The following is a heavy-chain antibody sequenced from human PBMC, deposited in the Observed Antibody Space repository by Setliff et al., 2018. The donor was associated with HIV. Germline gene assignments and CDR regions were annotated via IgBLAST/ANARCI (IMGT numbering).Heavy chain of an antibody. CDR1: GGSISSSSYF. CDR3: ASSGSLFYY. V-gene: IGHV4-39*07. J-gene: IGHJ4*02. CDR2: INHIGST. Sequence: SETLSLTCKVSGGSISSSSYFWGWIRQPPGKGLEWIGEINHIGSTNYSPSLKSRVTISVDTSKNHVSLRLNSVTAADTAVYYCASSGSLFYYWGQGTLVTVSS. D-gene: IGHD1-26*01.